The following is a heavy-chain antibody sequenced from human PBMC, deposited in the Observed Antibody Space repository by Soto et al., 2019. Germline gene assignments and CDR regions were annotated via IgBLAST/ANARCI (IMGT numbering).Heavy chain of an antibody. CDR2: ITHTGSA. CDR1: GGSFSGYY. Sequence: SETLSLTCAVYGGSFSGYYWSWIRQPPGKGLEWIGEITHTGSATYNPSLKSRVTISVDASKYQFSLSVTSATAADAAVYYCASGGSQARAISYYYYYGMDVWCQGTTVTVSS. CDR3: ASGGSQARAISYYYYYGMDV. J-gene: IGHJ6*02. V-gene: IGHV4-34*01. D-gene: IGHD5-12*01.